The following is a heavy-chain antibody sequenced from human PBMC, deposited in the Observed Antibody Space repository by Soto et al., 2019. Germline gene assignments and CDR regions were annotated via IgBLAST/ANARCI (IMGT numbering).Heavy chain of an antibody. CDR1: GFTFSSYG. V-gene: IGHV3-33*01. Sequence: ESGGGVVQPGRSLRLSCAASGFTFSSYGMHWVRQAPGKGLEWVAVIWYDGSNKYYADSVKGRFTISRDNSKNTLYLQMNSLRAEDTAVYYCARDSRYGDYGGYYGMDVWGQGTTVTVSS. J-gene: IGHJ6*02. CDR2: IWYDGSNK. CDR3: ARDSRYGDYGGYYGMDV. D-gene: IGHD4-17*01.